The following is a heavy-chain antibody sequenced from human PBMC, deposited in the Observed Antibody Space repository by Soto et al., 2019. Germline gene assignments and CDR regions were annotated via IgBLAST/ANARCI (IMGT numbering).Heavy chain of an antibody. Sequence: SETLSLTCNVSGASVSSDNYYWGWIRQPPGKGLEWIGNIHYSGNTAYNPSLKSRVITFVDTSKNQFSLKLTSVTAADTAVYSCARLRSGPDDGWYWAFDYWGHGTLGTVS. J-gene: IGHJ4*01. CDR2: IHYSGNT. V-gene: IGHV4-39*01. D-gene: IGHD6-19*01. CDR1: GASVSSDNYY. CDR3: ARLRSGPDDGWYWAFDY.